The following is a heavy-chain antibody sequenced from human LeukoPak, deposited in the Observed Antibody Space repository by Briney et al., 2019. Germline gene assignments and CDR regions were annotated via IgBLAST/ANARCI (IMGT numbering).Heavy chain of an antibody. CDR1: GYTVTGYY. D-gene: IGHD3-9*01. V-gene: IGHV1-2*02. CDR2: INPNSGGT. J-gene: IGHJ6*03. Sequence: GASVKVSCKATGYTVTGYYMHWVRQAPGQGLEWMGWINPNSGGTNYAQKFQGRVTMTRDTSISTAYMELSRLRSDDTAVYYCASDFDWPPHYYYYYMDVWGKGTTVTVSS. CDR3: ASDFDWPPHYYYYYMDV.